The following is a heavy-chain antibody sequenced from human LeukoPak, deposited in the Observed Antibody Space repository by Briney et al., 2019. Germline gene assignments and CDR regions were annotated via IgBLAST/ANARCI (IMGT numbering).Heavy chain of an antibody. D-gene: IGHD2-8*01. CDR1: GGSTSNADW. CDR2: IFLRGTT. CDR3: TRNGAYVLDN. V-gene: IGHV4-4*02. Sequence: SETLSLTCAVSGGSTSNADWWSWVRPPPGKGLEWIGEIFLRGTTNYNPSLKSRVTMSLDKSKNQFSLTLSSVTAADTAIYFCTRNGAYVLDNWGQGTLVTVSS. J-gene: IGHJ4*02.